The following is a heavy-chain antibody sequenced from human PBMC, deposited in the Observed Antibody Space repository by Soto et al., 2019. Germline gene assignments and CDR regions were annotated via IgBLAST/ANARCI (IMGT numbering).Heavy chain of an antibody. J-gene: IGHJ6*02. CDR2: IYTSGST. D-gene: IGHD2-2*01. CDR1: GGSISSYY. CDR3: ARGGTSPPGAYYYYGMDV. Sequence: AETLSLTCTVSGGSISSYYWSWIRQPAGKGLEWIGRIYTSGSTNYNPSLKSRVTMSVDTSKNQFSLKLSSVTAADTAVYYCARGGTSPPGAYYYYGMDVWGQGTTVTVSS. V-gene: IGHV4-4*07.